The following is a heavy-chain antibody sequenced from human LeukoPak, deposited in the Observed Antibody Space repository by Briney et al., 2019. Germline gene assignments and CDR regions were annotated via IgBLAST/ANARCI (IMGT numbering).Heavy chain of an antibody. V-gene: IGHV1-2*02. CDR3: AREGTTDGFDM. CDR2: IDPNSGGT. J-gene: IGHJ3*02. Sequence: ASVKVSCRASGYTFTGYYIHWVRQAPGQGLEWMGWIDPNSGGTKYAQKFQVRVTITRDTSISTAYMELSRLRSDDTAVYYCAREGTTDGFDMWGQGTMVTVSS. D-gene: IGHD1-14*01. CDR1: GYTFTGYY.